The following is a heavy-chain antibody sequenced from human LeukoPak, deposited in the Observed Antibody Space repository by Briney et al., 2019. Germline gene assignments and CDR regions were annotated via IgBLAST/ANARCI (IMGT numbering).Heavy chain of an antibody. CDR3: ARLAGITAGGSMVG. D-gene: IGHD6-13*01. V-gene: IGHV1-2*02. J-gene: IGHJ4*02. Sequence: ASVEVSCKASGYTFTGYYMHWVRQAPGQGLEWIGWIYPNSGVTKYAQKFQGRVTLTRDTSISTAYMELNSLRSDDTAVYYCARLAGITAGGSMVGWGQGTLVTVSS. CDR1: GYTFTGYY. CDR2: IYPNSGVT.